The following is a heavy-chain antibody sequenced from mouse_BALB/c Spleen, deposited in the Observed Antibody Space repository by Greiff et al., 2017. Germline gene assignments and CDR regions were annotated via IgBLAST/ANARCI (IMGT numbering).Heavy chain of an antibody. J-gene: IGHJ4*01. CDR2: IWAGGST. D-gene: IGHD1-1*01. Sequence: QVQLKESGPGLVAPSQSLSITCTVSGFSLTSYGVHWVRQPPGKGLEWLGVIWAGGSTNYNSALMSRLSISKDNSKSQVFLKMNSLQTDDTAMYYCARGGYGSSYVRYAMDYWGQGTSVTVSS. V-gene: IGHV2-9*02. CDR3: ARGGYGSSYVRYAMDY. CDR1: GFSLTSYG.